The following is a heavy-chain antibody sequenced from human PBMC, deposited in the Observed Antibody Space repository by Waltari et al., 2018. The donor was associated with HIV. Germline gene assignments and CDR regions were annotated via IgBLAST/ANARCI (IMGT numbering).Heavy chain of an antibody. CDR1: GFTFSRYS. V-gene: IGHV3-21*01. CDR3: ARGGYNYFDY. J-gene: IGHJ4*02. CDR2: ISSRRSYI. Sequence: EVQLVESGGGLVKPGGSLRLSCAASGFTFSRYSMNWVRQAPGKGLEWVSSISSRRSYIYYADSVKGRFTISRDNAKNSLYLQMNSLRAEDTAVYYCARGGYNYFDYGGQGTLVTVSS. D-gene: IGHD5-12*01.